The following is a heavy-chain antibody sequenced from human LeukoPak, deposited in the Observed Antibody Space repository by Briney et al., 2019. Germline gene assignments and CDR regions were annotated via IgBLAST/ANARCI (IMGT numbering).Heavy chain of an antibody. V-gene: IGHV1-46*01. J-gene: IGHJ6*03. CDR1: GHTFTSYY. Sequence: GASVTVSFTASGHTFTSYYMHWVRQAPGQGLEWMGIINPSGSNTTYAQKFQGRLTMTRDTSTSTVYMELSSLRSEDTAVYYCARGQYYYYMDVWGKGTTVTVSS. CDR2: INPSGSNT. CDR3: ARGQYYYYMDV.